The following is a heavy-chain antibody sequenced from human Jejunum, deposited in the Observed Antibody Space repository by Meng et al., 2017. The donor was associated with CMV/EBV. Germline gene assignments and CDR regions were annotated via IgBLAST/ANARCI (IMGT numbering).Heavy chain of an antibody. Sequence: KVSCKSSGYSFSVYYMNCVRQAPGQGLEWMGWINPKTGGTDYAQKFQGRVTLTRDTSITTVYMELSNLKSDDSAVYYCSSAPGDYWGQGTLVTVSS. V-gene: IGHV1-2*02. CDR3: SSAPGDY. CDR2: INPKTGGT. CDR1: GYSFSVYY. J-gene: IGHJ4*02. D-gene: IGHD1-14*01.